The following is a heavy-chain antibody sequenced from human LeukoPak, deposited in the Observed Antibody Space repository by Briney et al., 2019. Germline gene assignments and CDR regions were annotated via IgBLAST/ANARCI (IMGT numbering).Heavy chain of an antibody. CDR1: GGSISSGSYY. D-gene: IGHD3-3*01. CDR3: ARVVEDYGFWSGYNYYYYYMDV. CDR2: IYTSGST. V-gene: IGHV4-61*02. J-gene: IGHJ6*03. Sequence: SQTLSLTCTVSGGSISSGSYYWSWIRQPAGKGLEWIGRIYTSGSTNYNPSLKSRVTISVDTSKNQFSLKLSSVTAADTAVYYCARVVEDYGFWSGYNYYYYYMDVWGKGTTVTVSS.